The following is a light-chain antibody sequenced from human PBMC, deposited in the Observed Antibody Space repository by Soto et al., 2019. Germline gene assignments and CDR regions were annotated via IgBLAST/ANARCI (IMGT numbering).Light chain of an antibody. V-gene: IGKV1-13*02. CDR3: QQFNSYLT. Sequence: AIQLTQSPSSLSASVGDRVTITCRASQGISSALAWYQQKPGKAPKLLIYDASSLESGVPSRFSGSGSGTDFNLTISSLQTEDFATYYCQQFNSYLTFGGGTKVEIK. CDR2: DAS. J-gene: IGKJ4*01. CDR1: QGISSA.